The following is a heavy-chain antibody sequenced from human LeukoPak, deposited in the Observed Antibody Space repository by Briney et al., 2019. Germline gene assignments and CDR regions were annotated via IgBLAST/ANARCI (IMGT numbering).Heavy chain of an antibody. V-gene: IGHV3-33*01. D-gene: IGHD4-17*01. Sequence: PGGSLRLSCAASGFTFSSYGMHWVRQAPGKGLEWVAVIWYDGSNKYYADSVKGRFTVSRDNSKNTLYLQMNSLRAEDTAVYYCARDETVTTGFDYWGQGTLVTVSS. CDR2: IWYDGSNK. J-gene: IGHJ4*02. CDR3: ARDETVTTGFDY. CDR1: GFTFSSYG.